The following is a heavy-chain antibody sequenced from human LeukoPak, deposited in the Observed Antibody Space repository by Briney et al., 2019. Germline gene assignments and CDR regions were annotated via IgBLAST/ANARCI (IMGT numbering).Heavy chain of an antibody. D-gene: IGHD6-19*01. CDR3: ARGSREQWLDY. Sequence: PSETLSLTCAVYGGSFSGYYWSWIRQPPGKGLEWIGEINHSGSTNYNPSLKSRVTISVDTSKNQFSLRLSSVTAADTAVYFCARGSREQWLDYWGQGTLVTVSS. J-gene: IGHJ4*02. V-gene: IGHV4-34*01. CDR1: GGSFSGYY. CDR2: INHSGST.